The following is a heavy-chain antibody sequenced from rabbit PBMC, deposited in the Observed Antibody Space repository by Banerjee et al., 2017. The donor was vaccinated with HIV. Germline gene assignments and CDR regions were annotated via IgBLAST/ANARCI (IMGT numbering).Heavy chain of an antibody. J-gene: IGHJ4*01. Sequence: QEQLEESGGDLVKPEGSLTLTCTASGFSFSGSYWICWVRQAPGKGLEWIACIYTGSSGSTAYASRAKGRFTISKASWTTVTLQMTSLTAADTASYFCARDLAGVIGWNFNLWGQGTLVTVS. V-gene: IGHV1S45*01. CDR2: IYTGSSGST. D-gene: IGHD4-1*01. CDR1: GFSFSGSYW. CDR3: ARDLAGVIGWNFNL.